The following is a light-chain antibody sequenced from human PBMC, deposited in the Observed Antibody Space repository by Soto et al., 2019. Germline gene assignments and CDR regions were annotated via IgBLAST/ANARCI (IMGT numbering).Light chain of an antibody. CDR1: QSVSSSY. CDR3: QQYGSSPAT. V-gene: IGKV3-20*01. Sequence: EIVLTQSPGTLSLSPGERATLSCRASQSVSSSYLAWYQQKPGQAPRLLIYGASRRATGIPDRFSGSGSGTDFTLTISRLKPEDFAVYYCQQYGSSPATFGQGTKVEIK. CDR2: GAS. J-gene: IGKJ1*01.